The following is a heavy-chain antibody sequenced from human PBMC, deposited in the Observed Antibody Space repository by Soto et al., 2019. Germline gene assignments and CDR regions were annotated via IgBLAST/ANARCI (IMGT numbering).Heavy chain of an antibody. CDR1: GDSVSSNSAA. CDR3: ASDHIHNLWSGYSFLY. V-gene: IGHV6-1*01. Sequence: SQTLSLTCAISGDSVSSNSAARNWIRQSPSRGLEWLGRTYYRSKWYNDYAVPVKSRITINPDTSKNQFSLQLNSVTPEDTAVYYSASDHIHNLWSGYSFLYWGQATLLTVSS. J-gene: IGHJ4*02. D-gene: IGHD3-3*01. CDR2: TYYRSKWYN.